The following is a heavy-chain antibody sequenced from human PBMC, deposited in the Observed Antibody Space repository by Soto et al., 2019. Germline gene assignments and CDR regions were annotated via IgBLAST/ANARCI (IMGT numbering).Heavy chain of an antibody. J-gene: IGHJ5*02. CDR1: GGSISSGGYY. Sequence: TLSLTCAVSGGSISSGGYYWMLILPPPVQLAARIGYIYHSGSTYYNPSLKSRVTISVDRSKNQFSLKLSSVTAADTAVYYCARAPGYCSSTSCYSSWCEPWG. CDR3: ARAPGYCSSTSCYSSWCEP. D-gene: IGHD2-2*01. V-gene: IGHV4-30-2*01. CDR2: IYHSGST.